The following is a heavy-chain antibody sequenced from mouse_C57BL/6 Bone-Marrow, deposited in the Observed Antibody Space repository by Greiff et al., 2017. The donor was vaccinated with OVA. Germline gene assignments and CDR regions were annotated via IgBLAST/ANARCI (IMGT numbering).Heavy chain of an antibody. D-gene: IGHD1-1*01. CDR3: ARHYGSPYYFDY. V-gene: IGHV5-6*01. CDR1: GFTFSSYG. CDR2: ISSGGSYT. J-gene: IGHJ2*01. Sequence: EVMLVESGGDLVKPGGSLKLSCAASGFTFSSYGMSWVRQTPDKRLEWVATISSGGSYTYYPDSVKGRFTISRDNAKNTLYLQMSSLKSEDTAMYYCARHYGSPYYFDYWGQGTTLTVSS.